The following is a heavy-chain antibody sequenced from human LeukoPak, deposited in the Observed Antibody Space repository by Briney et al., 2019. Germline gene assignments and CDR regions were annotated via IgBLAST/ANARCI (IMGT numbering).Heavy chain of an antibody. CDR3: ARAIVYDSAWGSYRSDPFDY. D-gene: IGHD3-16*02. Sequence: GGSLRLSCAASGFTFSSYSMNWVRQAPGKGLEWDSSISSSSRYIYYADSVKGRFPIARDNAGNLLYLQITSLRAAATAVYYCARAIVYDSAWGSYRSDPFDYWGQRTLVTVPS. CDR1: GFTFSSYS. J-gene: IGHJ4*02. V-gene: IGHV3-21*01. CDR2: ISSSSRYI.